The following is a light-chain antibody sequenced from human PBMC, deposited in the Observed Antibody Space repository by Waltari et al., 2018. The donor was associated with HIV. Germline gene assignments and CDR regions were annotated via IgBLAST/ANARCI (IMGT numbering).Light chain of an antibody. CDR3: QEDDNLRRGFT. Sequence: DIQLTQSPSSLSASLGDRITITCQATQDISNYLNWLQQQPGQAPALVIYDVSNLETGVPSRFSGSGSGTHFTFTITSLQTEDIGIFYCQEDDNLRRGFTFGPGT. J-gene: IGKJ3*01. CDR1: QDISNY. CDR2: DVS. V-gene: IGKV1-33*01.